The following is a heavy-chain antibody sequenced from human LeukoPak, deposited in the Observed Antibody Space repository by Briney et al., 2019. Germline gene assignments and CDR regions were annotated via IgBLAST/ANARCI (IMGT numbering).Heavy chain of an antibody. Sequence: NTSETLSLTCTVSGGSISSYYWSWIRQPPGKGLEWIGYIYYSGSTNYNPSLKSRVTISVDTSKNQFSLKLSSVTAADTAVYYCARARRDGYNYDYWGQGTLVTVSS. CDR1: GGSISSYY. D-gene: IGHD5-24*01. CDR2: IYYSGST. V-gene: IGHV4-59*08. CDR3: ARARRDGYNYDY. J-gene: IGHJ4*02.